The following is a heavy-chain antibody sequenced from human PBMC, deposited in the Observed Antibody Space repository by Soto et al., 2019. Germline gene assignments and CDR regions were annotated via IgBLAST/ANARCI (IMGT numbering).Heavy chain of an antibody. D-gene: IGHD3-22*01. J-gene: IGHJ5*02. CDR2: IYHSGST. Sequence: PSETLSLTCAVSGGSISSGGYSWSWIRQPPGKGLEWIGYIYHSGSTYYNPSLKSRVTISVDRSKNQFSLKLSSVTAADTAVYYCARVEVYYDSSGYPYNWFDPWGQGTLVTVSS. V-gene: IGHV4-30-2*01. CDR1: GGSISSGGYS. CDR3: ARVEVYYDSSGYPYNWFDP.